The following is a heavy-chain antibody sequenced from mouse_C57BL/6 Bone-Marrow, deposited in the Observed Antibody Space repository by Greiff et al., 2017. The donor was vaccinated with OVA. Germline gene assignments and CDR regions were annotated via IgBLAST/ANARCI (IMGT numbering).Heavy chain of an antibody. Sequence: QVQLQQSGAELVKPGASVKLSCKASGYTFTSYWMHWVKQRPGQGLEWIGMIHPNSGSTNYNEKFKSKATLTVDKSSSTAYMQLSSLTSEDSAVYYCARADYGSSPYYFDYWGQGTTLTVSS. J-gene: IGHJ2*01. CDR3: ARADYGSSPYYFDY. CDR1: GYTFTSYW. CDR2: IHPNSGST. D-gene: IGHD1-1*01. V-gene: IGHV1-64*01.